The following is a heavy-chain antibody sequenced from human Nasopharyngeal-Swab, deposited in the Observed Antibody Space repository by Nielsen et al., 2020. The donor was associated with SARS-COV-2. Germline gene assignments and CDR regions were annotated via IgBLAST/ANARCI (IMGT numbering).Heavy chain of an antibody. V-gene: IGHV3-23*01. CDR3: AKYYGDYPYYYYYMDV. CDR2: ISGSGGST. CDR1: GFAFGSYA. J-gene: IGHJ6*03. D-gene: IGHD4-17*01. Sequence: GESLKISCAASGFAFGSYAMSWVRQAPGKGLEWVSAISGSGGSTYYADSVKGRFTISRDNSKNTLYLQMNSLRAEDTAVYYCAKYYGDYPYYYYYMDVWGKGTTVTVSS.